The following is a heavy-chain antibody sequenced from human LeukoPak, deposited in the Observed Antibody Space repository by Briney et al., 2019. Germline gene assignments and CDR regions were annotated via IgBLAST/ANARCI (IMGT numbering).Heavy chain of an antibody. CDR1: GFTFSSYT. Sequence: PGGSLRLSCAASGFTFSSYTMIWVRQPPGKGLEWVSSLSSSSTYIYYADSVKGRFTISRDNAKNSLYLQMSSLRAEDTAVYYCARVKAEQYSSGWYQDYWGQGTLVTVSS. CDR2: LSSSSTYI. CDR3: ARVKAEQYSSGWYQDY. D-gene: IGHD6-19*01. V-gene: IGHV3-21*01. J-gene: IGHJ4*02.